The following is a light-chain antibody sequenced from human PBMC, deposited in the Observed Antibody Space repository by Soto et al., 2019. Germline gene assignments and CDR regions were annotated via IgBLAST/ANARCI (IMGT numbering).Light chain of an antibody. J-gene: IGKJ5*01. CDR1: QSVDIN. V-gene: IGKV3D-15*01. CDR3: QQYNNWPWT. Sequence: EIVLTQSPCALSVSPVGRVTLSFMASQSVDINLALYQQKPGQAPRLLIYDAFTRATGIPARFSGTGSGTDFTLTISSLQSEDFAVYYCQQYNNWPWTFGQGTRLEIK. CDR2: DAF.